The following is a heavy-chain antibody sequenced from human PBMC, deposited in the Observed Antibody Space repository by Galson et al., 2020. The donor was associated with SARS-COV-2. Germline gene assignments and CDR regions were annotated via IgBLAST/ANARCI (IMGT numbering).Heavy chain of an antibody. J-gene: IGHJ6*02. CDR2: ISSSSSTI. Sequence: GGSLRLSCAASGFTFSSYSMNWVRQAPGKGLEWVSYISSSSSTIYYADSVKGRFTISRDNAKNSLYLQMNSLRAGDTAVYYCARMDRNYGMDVWGLGTTVTVSS. CDR1: GFTFSSYS. CDR3: ARMDRNYGMDV. V-gene: IGHV3-48*04.